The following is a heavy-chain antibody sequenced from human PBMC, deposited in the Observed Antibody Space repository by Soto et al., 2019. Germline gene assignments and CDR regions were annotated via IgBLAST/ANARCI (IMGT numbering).Heavy chain of an antibody. CDR2: ISSSSSDT. CDR3: VRDRPGPQHYFDY. J-gene: IGHJ4*02. Sequence: PGGSLRLSCAASGFTFSSYSMNWVRQAPGKGLEWVSSISSSSSDTSYADSVKGRFTISRDNAKNTVYLQMNSLRAEDTAVYYCVRDRPGPQHYFDYGGQGNMVTVSS. V-gene: IGHV3-21*06. D-gene: IGHD6-6*01. CDR1: GFTFSSYS.